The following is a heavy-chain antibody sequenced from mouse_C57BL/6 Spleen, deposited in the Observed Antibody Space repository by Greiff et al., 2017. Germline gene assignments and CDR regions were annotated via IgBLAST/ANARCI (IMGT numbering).Heavy chain of an antibody. CDR3: ARPTTGDYYFDY. CDR1: GFTFSSYT. D-gene: IGHD1-1*01. V-gene: IGHV5-9*01. J-gene: IGHJ2*01. CDR2: ISGGGGNT. Sequence: VQLKQSGGGLVKPGGSLKLSCAASGFTFSSYTMSWVRQTPEKRLEWVATISGGGGNTYYPDSVKGRFTISRDNAKNTLYLQMSSLRSEDTALYYCARPTTGDYYFDYWGQGTTLTVSS.